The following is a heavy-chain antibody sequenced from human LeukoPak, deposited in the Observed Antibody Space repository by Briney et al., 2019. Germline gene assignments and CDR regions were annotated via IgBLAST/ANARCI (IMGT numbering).Heavy chain of an antibody. CDR2: ISAYTGNT. CDR1: GYTFTSNG. Sequence: ASVKVSCKASGYTFTSNGISWERHAPGQGLGWMGGISAYTGNTNYAQKLQGRGTMTTDTSTSTAYLELKSLSSEATAVYYCATVERWNYDASPYYYYHMDVWDKGTTVTVPS. J-gene: IGHJ6*03. CDR3: ATVERWNYDASPYYYYHMDV. D-gene: IGHD1-7*01. V-gene: IGHV1-18*01.